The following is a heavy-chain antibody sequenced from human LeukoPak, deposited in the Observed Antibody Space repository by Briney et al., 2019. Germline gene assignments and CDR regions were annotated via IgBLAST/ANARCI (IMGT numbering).Heavy chain of an antibody. Sequence: GGSLRLSCAASGFTFSSCGMHWVRQAPGKGLEWVAVISYDGSNKYYADSVKGRFTISRDNSKNTLYLQMNSLRAEDTAVYYCAKDLFPYCSGGSCYVLDYWGQGTLVTVSS. CDR2: ISYDGSNK. V-gene: IGHV3-30*18. D-gene: IGHD2-15*01. J-gene: IGHJ4*02. CDR1: GFTFSSCG. CDR3: AKDLFPYCSGGSCYVLDY.